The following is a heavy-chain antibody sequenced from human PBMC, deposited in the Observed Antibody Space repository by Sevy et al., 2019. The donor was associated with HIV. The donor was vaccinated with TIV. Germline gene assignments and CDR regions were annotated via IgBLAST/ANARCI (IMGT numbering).Heavy chain of an antibody. J-gene: IGHJ6*02. V-gene: IGHV6-1*01. CDR3: ARDHRYCSGGSCYRSYYYGMDV. CDR1: GDSVSSNSAA. D-gene: IGHD2-15*01. Sequence: KQSQTLSLTCAISGDSVSSNSAAWNWIRQSPSRGLEWLGRTYYRSKWYNDYTVSVKSRITINPDTSKNQFSLQLNSVTPEDTAVYYCARDHRYCSGGSCYRSYYYGMDVWGQGTTVTVSS. CDR2: TYYRSKWYN.